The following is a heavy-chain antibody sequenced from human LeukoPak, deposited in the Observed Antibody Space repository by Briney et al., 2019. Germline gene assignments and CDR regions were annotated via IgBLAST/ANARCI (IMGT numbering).Heavy chain of an antibody. CDR1: GATFSSCA. J-gene: IGHJ5*02. D-gene: IGHD4-17*01. CDR3: ARVSYGDYTLVCIYP. Sequence: SETLSCNGSGATFSSCAISRGRQAPGQGLEWLGGIIPIFGTANYAQKFQGRVTITADESTTTAYMELSSLRSEDPAVYYCARVSYGDYTLVCIYPWGQGALGTVSS. V-gene: IGHV1-69*13. CDR2: IIPIFGTA.